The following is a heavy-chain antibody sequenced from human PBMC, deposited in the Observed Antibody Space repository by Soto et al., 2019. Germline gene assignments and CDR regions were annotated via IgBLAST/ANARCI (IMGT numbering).Heavy chain of an antibody. Sequence: QVQLVESGGGVVQPGRSLRLSCAASGFTFSSYAMHWVRQAPGKGLEWVAVISYDGSNKYYADSVKGRFTISRDNSQKTLYLQMNSLRAEDTAVYYCARESITIFGVVPKFDYWGQGTLVTVSS. V-gene: IGHV3-30-3*01. CDR3: ARESITIFGVVPKFDY. CDR1: GFTFSSYA. J-gene: IGHJ4*02. CDR2: ISYDGSNK. D-gene: IGHD3-3*01.